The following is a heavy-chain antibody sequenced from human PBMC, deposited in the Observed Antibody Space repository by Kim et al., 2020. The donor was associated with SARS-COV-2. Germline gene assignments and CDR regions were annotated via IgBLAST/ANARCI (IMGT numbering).Heavy chain of an antibody. V-gene: IGHV5-51*01. CDR3: ARRVGGATGFLDY. Sequence: YSPSFQGHVTISADKSISTAYLQWSSLEASDSAMYYCARRVGGATGFLDYWGQGTLVTVSS. J-gene: IGHJ4*02. D-gene: IGHD1-26*01.